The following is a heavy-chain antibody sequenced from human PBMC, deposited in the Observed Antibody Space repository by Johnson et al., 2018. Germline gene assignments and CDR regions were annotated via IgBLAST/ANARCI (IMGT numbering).Heavy chain of an antibody. Sequence: QVQLVQSGGGVVQPGGSXRLSCAASGVTFRSDAMHWVRQAPGKGLEGVAVISYDERDKFYVDSVKGRFTISRDNSKNTLSLQMNSLRPEDTAVYYCAREGSTGTYSNYYYMDVWGKGTTVTVSS. CDR2: ISYDERDK. J-gene: IGHJ6*03. CDR3: AREGSTGTYSNYYYMDV. D-gene: IGHD1-1*01. V-gene: IGHV3-30*04. CDR1: GVTFRSDA.